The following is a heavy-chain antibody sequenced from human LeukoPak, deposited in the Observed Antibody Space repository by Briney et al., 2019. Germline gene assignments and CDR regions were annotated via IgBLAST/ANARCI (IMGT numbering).Heavy chain of an antibody. CDR1: GYTFTSYG. V-gene: IGHV1-2*02. CDR3: ARGITIFGVVPHYYFDY. CDR2: INPNSGGT. D-gene: IGHD3-3*01. Sequence: ASVKVSCKASGYTFTSYGISWVRQAPGQGLEWMGWINPNSGGTNYAQKFQGRVTMTRDTSISTAYMELSRLRSDDTAVYYCARGITIFGVVPHYYFDYWGQGTLVTVSS. J-gene: IGHJ4*02.